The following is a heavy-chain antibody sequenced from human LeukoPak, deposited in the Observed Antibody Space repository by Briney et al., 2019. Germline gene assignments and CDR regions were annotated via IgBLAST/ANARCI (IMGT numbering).Heavy chain of an antibody. CDR1: GFTFSSYS. CDR2: INWNGVST. Sequence: GGSLRLSCAASGFTFSSYSMNWVRQAPGKGLEWVSAINWNGVSTNYADSVKGRFTISRDNAKNTLYLQMNSLRAEDTAVYYCARDGSLPDYWGQGTLVTVSS. CDR3: ARDGSLPDY. V-gene: IGHV3-20*04. J-gene: IGHJ4*02.